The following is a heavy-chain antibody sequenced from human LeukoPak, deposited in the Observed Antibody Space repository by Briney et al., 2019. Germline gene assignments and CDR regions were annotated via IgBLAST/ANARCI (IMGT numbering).Heavy chain of an antibody. Sequence: GGSLRLSCAASGFTFSSYGMHWVRQAPGKGLEWVAVIWYDGSNKYYADSVKGPFTISRDNSKNTLYLQMNGLRAEDTAVYYCARDPNGYFDYWGQGTLVTVSS. D-gene: IGHD2-8*01. CDR2: IWYDGSNK. J-gene: IGHJ4*02. CDR3: ARDPNGYFDY. CDR1: GFTFSSYG. V-gene: IGHV3-33*01.